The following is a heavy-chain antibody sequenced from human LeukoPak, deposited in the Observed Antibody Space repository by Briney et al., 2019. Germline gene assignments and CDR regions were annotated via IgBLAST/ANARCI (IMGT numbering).Heavy chain of an antibody. CDR2: ISWNSGSI. Sequence: GGSLRLSCAASGFTFDDYAMHWVRQAPGKGLEWASGISWNSGSIGYADSVKGRFTISRDNAKNSLYLQMNSLRAEDTALYYCAKDSDSYGSGTYDYFDYWGQGTLVTVSS. CDR1: GFTFDDYA. J-gene: IGHJ4*02. CDR3: AKDSDSYGSGTYDYFDY. V-gene: IGHV3-9*01. D-gene: IGHD3-10*01.